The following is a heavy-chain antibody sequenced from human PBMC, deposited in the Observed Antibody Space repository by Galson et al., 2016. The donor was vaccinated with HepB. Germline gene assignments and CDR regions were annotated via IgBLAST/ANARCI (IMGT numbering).Heavy chain of an antibody. CDR3: AKKSLVAGTATYVFDN. D-gene: IGHD6-19*01. CDR2: ISGSGGSI. V-gene: IGHV3-23*01. CDR1: GFPFSTYG. Sequence: SLRLSCAASGFPFSTYGMSWVRQAPGKGLAWVSGISGSGGSIYSADSVKGRFTIYRDNSKNTLYLQMNSLRADDTAVYYCAKKSLVAGTATYVFDNWGQGTLVTVSS. J-gene: IGHJ4*02.